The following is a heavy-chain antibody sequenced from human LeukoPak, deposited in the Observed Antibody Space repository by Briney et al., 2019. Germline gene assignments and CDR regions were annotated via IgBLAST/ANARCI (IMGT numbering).Heavy chain of an antibody. V-gene: IGHV4-59*01. CDR2: IYYSGST. J-gene: IGHJ6*04. CDR1: GGSISSYY. Sequence: SEPLSLTCTVSGGSISSYYWSWIRQPPGKGLEWIGYIYYSGSTNYNPSLKSRVTISVDTSKNQFSLKLSSVTAADTAVYYCARLYYYGMDVWGKGTTVTVSS. CDR3: ARLYYYGMDV.